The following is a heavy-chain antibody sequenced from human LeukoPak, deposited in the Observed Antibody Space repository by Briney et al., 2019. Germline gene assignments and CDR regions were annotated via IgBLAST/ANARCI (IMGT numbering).Heavy chain of an antibody. D-gene: IGHD3-10*01. V-gene: IGHV4-39*02. CDR2: IYYSGST. Sequence: SETLSLTCTVSGGSISSSSYYWGWIRQPPGKGLEWIGSIYYSGSTYYNPSLKSRVTISVDTSKNQFSLKLSSVTAADTAVYYCARDMYGSGPPVGDVIDYWGQGTLVTVSS. CDR1: GGSISSSSYY. CDR3: ARDMYGSGPPVGDVIDY. J-gene: IGHJ4*02.